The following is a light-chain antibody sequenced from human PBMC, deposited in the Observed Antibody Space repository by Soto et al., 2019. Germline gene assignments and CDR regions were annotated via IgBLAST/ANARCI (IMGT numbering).Light chain of an antibody. J-gene: IGLJ1*01. Sequence: QSVLTQPAAVSGPPGQSITISCTGTSSDIGAYIYVSWYQQHPGKAPKLMISEVSRRPSGVPERFSGSKSGNTASLTISGLQAEDEADYFCTSPTPGSLYVFGTGTKVTVL. CDR1: SSDIGAYIY. V-gene: IGLV2-14*01. CDR3: TSPTPGSLYV. CDR2: EVS.